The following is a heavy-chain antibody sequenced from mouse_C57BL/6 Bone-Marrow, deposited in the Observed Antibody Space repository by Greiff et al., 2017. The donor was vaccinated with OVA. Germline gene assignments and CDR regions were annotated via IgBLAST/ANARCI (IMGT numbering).Heavy chain of an antibody. J-gene: IGHJ1*03. V-gene: IGHV1-53*01. CDR2: INPSNGGT. Sequence: VQLQQPGTELVKPGASVKLSCKASGYTFTSYWMHWVKQRPGQGLEWIGNINPSNGGTNYNEKFKSKATLTVDTSSSTAYMQLSSLTSENSAVYYGARMKGYWYFDVWGTGTTVTVSS. CDR1: GYTFTSYW. CDR3: ARMKGYWYFDV.